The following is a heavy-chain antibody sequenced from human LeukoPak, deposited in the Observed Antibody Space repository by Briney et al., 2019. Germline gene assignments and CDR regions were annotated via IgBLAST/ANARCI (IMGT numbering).Heavy chain of an antibody. D-gene: IGHD4-23*01. CDR1: GGTFSSYA. CDR2: IIPIFGTA. CDR3: ARDRDKILNGIRTPKLAVVVDYGMDV. Sequence: PGASVKVSCKASGGTFSSYAISWVRQAPGQGLEWMGGIIPIFGTANYAQKFQGRVTITADESTSTAYMELSSLRSEDTAVYYCARDRDKILNGIRTPKLAVVVDYGMDVWGQGTTVTVSS. J-gene: IGHJ6*02. V-gene: IGHV1-69*13.